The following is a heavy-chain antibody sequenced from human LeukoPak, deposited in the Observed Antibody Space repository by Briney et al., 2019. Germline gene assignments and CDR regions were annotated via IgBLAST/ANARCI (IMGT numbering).Heavy chain of an antibody. CDR1: GGTFSSYA. CDR3: AREKKGRITIFGVVIKPTYYFDY. J-gene: IGHJ4*02. Sequence: ASEKVSCKASGGTFSSYAISWVRQAPGQGLEWMGIINPSGGSTSYAQKFQGRVTMTRDTSTSTVYMELSSLRSEDTAVYYCAREKKGRITIFGVVIKPTYYFDYWGQGTLVTVSS. V-gene: IGHV1-46*01. CDR2: INPSGGST. D-gene: IGHD3-3*01.